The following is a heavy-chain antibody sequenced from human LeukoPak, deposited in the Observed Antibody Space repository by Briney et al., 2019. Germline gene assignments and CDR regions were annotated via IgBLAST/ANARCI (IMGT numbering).Heavy chain of an antibody. Sequence: GGSLRLSCAASGFTVSSNYMSWVRQAPGKGLEWVSVIYSGGNTYYADSVKGRFTISRDNSKNTLYLRMNSLRVEDTAVYYCASEKNDSSGSFDYWGQGTLVTVSS. CDR3: ASEKNDSSGSFDY. J-gene: IGHJ4*02. CDR2: IYSGGNT. CDR1: GFTVSSNY. D-gene: IGHD6-19*01. V-gene: IGHV3-66*01.